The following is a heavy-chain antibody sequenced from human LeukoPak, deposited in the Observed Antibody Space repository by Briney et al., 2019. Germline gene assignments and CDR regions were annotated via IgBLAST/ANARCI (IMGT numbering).Heavy chain of an antibody. Sequence: GGSLRLSCAASRFTFSSYGMHWVRQAPGKGLEWVTFIRYDGSNKYYADSVKGRFTISRDNSKNTLYLQMNSLRAEDTAVYYCAKGRCSSTSCYYMDVWGKGTTVTVSS. CDR2: IRYDGSNK. J-gene: IGHJ6*03. D-gene: IGHD2-2*01. V-gene: IGHV3-30*02. CDR1: RFTFSSYG. CDR3: AKGRCSSTSCYYMDV.